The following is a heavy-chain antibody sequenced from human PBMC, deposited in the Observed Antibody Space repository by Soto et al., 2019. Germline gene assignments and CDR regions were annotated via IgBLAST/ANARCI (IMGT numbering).Heavy chain of an antibody. Sequence: GESLKISCKGSGYSFTIYWISWVRQMPGKGLELMGRIDPSDSYTNYSPSFQGHVTISADKSISTAYLQWSSLKASDTAMYYCARLEXYYDSSGYYRLLYYFDYWGQGTLVTVSS. CDR3: ARLEXYYDSSGYYRLLYYFDY. V-gene: IGHV5-10-1*01. CDR2: IDPSDSYT. CDR1: GYSFTIYW. J-gene: IGHJ4*02. D-gene: IGHD3-22*01.